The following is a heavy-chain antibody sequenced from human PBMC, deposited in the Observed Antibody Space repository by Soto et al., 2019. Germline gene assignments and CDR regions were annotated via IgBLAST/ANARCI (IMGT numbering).Heavy chain of an antibody. CDR3: ATLSTQFDR. V-gene: IGHV3-11*01. Sequence: GGSLRLSCAASGFTFSDYYMSWIRQAPGMGLEWVSYISGSGNSIYYADSVKGRFAISRDNAKNSLYLQMNSLRVEDTAVYYCATLSTQFDRWGQGNLVTVSS. CDR2: ISGSGNSI. D-gene: IGHD1-1*01. CDR1: GFTFSDYY. J-gene: IGHJ5*02.